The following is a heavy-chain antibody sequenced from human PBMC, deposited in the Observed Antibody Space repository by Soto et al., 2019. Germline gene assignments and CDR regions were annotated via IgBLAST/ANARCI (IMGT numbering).Heavy chain of an antibody. CDR1: GGSISSSSYY. CDR2: IYYSGST. Sequence: SETLSLTCTVSGGSISSSSYYWGWIRQPPGKGLEWIGSIYYSGSTYYNPSLKSRVTISVDASKNQFSLKLSSVTAADTAVYYCARRPRKTYYYDSSGYSGGPGWGQGTLVTVSS. D-gene: IGHD3-22*01. CDR3: ARRPRKTYYYDSSGYSGGPG. V-gene: IGHV4-39*01. J-gene: IGHJ4*02.